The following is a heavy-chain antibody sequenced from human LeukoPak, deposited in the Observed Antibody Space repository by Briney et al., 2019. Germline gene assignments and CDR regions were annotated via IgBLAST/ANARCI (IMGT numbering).Heavy chain of an antibody. CDR1: GVTFSSDG. Sequence: GGSLRLSCAASGVTFSSDGMHWVRQAPGKGLEWVAVIWYDGSNKYYADSVKGRFTISRDNSKNTLYLQRNSLRAEDTAVYYCAREFMAFDIWGQGTMVTVSS. CDR2: IWYDGSNK. J-gene: IGHJ3*02. CDR3: AREFMAFDI. V-gene: IGHV3-33*01.